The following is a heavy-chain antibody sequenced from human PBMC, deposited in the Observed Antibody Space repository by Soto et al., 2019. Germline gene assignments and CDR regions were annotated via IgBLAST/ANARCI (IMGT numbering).Heavy chain of an antibody. V-gene: IGHV4-4*02. CDR3: ARGHYDFWSGYFPH. CDR2: IYHSGSA. Sequence: SETLSLTCAVSGASSSSSQWWSWVRQPPGKGLEWIGQIYHSGSANYNPSLKSRVTISVDKSKNQLSLKLRSVTAADTAVYFCARGHYDFWSGYFPHWGQGTLVTVSS. J-gene: IGHJ4*02. CDR1: GASSSSSQW. D-gene: IGHD3-3*01.